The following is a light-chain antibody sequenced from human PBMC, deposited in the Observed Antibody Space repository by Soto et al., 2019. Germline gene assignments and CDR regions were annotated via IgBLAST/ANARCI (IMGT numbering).Light chain of an antibody. V-gene: IGLV2-11*01. J-gene: IGLJ1*01. Sequence: QSALTRPRSVSGSPGQSVTISCTGTSSDAGGYNYVSWYQQHPGKAPKLMIYDVSKRPSGVPDRFSGSKSGNTASLTISGLQAEDEADYYCCSYAGSYTYVFGTGTKVTVL. CDR1: SSDAGGYNY. CDR3: CSYAGSYTYV. CDR2: DVS.